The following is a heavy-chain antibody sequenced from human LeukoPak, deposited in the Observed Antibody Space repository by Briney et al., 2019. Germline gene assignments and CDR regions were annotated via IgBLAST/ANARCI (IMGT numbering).Heavy chain of an antibody. J-gene: IGHJ3*02. D-gene: IGHD6-19*01. V-gene: IGHV4-4*02. CDR3: ARAVAGDAFDI. CDR2: IYHSGST. CDR1: GGSISSSNG. Sequence: SGTLSLTCAVSGGSISSSNGWSWVRQPPGKGLEWIGEIYHSGSTYYNPSLKSRVTISVDRSKNQFSLKLSSVTAADTAVYYCARAVAGDAFDIWGQGTMVTVSS.